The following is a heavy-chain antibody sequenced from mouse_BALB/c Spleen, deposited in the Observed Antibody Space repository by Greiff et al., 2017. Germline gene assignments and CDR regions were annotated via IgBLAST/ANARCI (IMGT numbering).Heavy chain of an antibody. CDR2: ISSGGSYT. CDR3: ARYGKDYAMDY. J-gene: IGHJ4*01. V-gene: IGHV5-6*01. CDR1: GFTFSSYG. D-gene: IGHD2-1*01. Sequence: EVQVVESGGDLVKPGGSLKLSCAASGFTFSSYGMSWVRQTPDKRLEWVATISSGGSYTYYPDILKGRFTISRDNAKNTLYLQMSSLKSEDTAMYYCARYGKDYAMDYWGQGTSVTVSS.